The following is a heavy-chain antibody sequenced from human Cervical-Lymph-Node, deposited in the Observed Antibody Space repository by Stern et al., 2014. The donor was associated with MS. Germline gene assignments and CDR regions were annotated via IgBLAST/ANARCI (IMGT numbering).Heavy chain of an antibody. V-gene: IGHV4-61*01. CDR1: GGSVSSGNYF. D-gene: IGHD5-18*01. CDR2: ISYSGST. Sequence: VQLQESGPGLVKPSETLSLTCTVSGGSVSSGNYFWSWIRQPPGKGLEWIGYISYSGSTNYNPSLKSRVTISVDTSKNQFSLKLTSVTAADTALYYCARQSSGGYRWGQGTLVTVSS. CDR3: ARQSSGGYR. J-gene: IGHJ4*02.